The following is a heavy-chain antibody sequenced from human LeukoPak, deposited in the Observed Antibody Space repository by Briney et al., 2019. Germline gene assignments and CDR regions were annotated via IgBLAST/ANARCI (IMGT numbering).Heavy chain of an antibody. CDR3: AREATAVTLLSYYYYYYMDV. CDR2: IKQDGSEK. Sequence: PGGSLRLSCAASGFTFSSYWMSWVRQAPGKGLEWVANIKQDGSEKYYVDSVKGRFTISRDNAKNSLYLQMNSLRAEDTAVYYCAREATAVTLLSYYYYYYMDVWGKGTTVTVSS. CDR1: GFTFSSYW. V-gene: IGHV3-7*01. J-gene: IGHJ6*03. D-gene: IGHD4-23*01.